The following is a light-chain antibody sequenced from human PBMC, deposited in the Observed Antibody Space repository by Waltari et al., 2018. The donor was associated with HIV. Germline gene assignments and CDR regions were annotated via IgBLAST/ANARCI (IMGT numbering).Light chain of an antibody. J-gene: IGLJ3*02. CDR1: SGHSSYA. CDR3: QTWGTGIHVV. Sequence: QLVLTQSPSASASLGASVKLTCTLSSGHSSYAIAWHQPQPEKAPRYLMRLNSDGSHTKGDGIPDRFSGSSSGAERYLIISSLQSEDEADYYCQTWGTGIHVVFGGGTKLTVL. CDR2: LNSDGSH. V-gene: IGLV4-69*01.